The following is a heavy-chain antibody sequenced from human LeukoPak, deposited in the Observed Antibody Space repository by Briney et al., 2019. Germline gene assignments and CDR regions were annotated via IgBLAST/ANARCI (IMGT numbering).Heavy chain of an antibody. Sequence: GSLRLSCAASGFTFSSYSMNWIRQPPGKGLEWIGSICYSGSTYYNPSLKSRVTISVDTSKNQFSLKLSSVTAADTAVYYCASTVGTAMVNYWGQGTLVTVSS. CDR1: GFTFSSYS. J-gene: IGHJ4*02. CDR3: ASTVGTAMVNY. D-gene: IGHD5-18*01. CDR2: ICYSGST. V-gene: IGHV4-39*01.